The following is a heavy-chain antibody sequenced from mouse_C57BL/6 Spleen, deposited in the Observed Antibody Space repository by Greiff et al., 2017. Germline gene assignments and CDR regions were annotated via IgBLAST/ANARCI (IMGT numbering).Heavy chain of an antibody. D-gene: IGHD2-5*01. Sequence: EVQLVESGPGLAKPSQTLSLTCSVTGYSITSDYWNWIRKFPGNKLEYMGYISYSGSTYYNPSLKSRISITRDTSKNQYYLQLNSVTTEDTATYYCARISPYYSNYVGYFDVWGTGTTVTVSS. V-gene: IGHV3-8*01. J-gene: IGHJ1*03. CDR3: ARISPYYSNYVGYFDV. CDR2: ISYSGST. CDR1: GYSITSDY.